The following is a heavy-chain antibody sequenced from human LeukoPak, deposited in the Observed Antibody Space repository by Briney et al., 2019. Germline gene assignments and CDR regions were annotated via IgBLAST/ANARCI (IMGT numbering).Heavy chain of an antibody. CDR3: AREAEELLWLGDLADS. CDR1: GFTLSSDA. D-gene: IGHD3-10*01. V-gene: IGHV3-23*01. J-gene: IGHJ4*02. CDR2: ISGSGASK. Sequence: GGSLRLSCAASGFTLSSDAMSWVRQAPGKGLEWVSGISGSGASKYYADSVKGRFIISRDNAKNTLYLQMNTLRAEDTAVYYCAREAEELLWLGDLADSWGQGTLVTVSS.